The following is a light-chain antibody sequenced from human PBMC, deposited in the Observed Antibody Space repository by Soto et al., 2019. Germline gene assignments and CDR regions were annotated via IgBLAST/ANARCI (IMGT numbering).Light chain of an antibody. CDR3: AAWDDSLSGGV. CDR2: RDN. Sequence: QSVLTQPPSESGTPGQTVTISCSGSSSKIRSNYVYWYQHLPGTAPKLLIYRDNQRPPGVPERFSGSKSGTSASLAISGLRSEDEADYYCAAWDDSLSGGVFGGGTKLTVL. CDR1: SSKIRSNY. J-gene: IGLJ3*02. V-gene: IGLV1-47*01.